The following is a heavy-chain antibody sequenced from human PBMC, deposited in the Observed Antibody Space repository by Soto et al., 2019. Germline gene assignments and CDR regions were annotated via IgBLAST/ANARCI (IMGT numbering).Heavy chain of an antibody. CDR1: GYTFTGYY. CDR3: ARETPLWFGEGYYYGMDV. Sequence: ASGKVSCKASGYTFTGYYMHWVRQAPGQGLEWMGWINPNSGGTNYAQKFQGWVTLTRDTSISTAYMELSRLRSDDTAVYYCARETPLWFGEGYYYGMDVWGQGTTVTVSS. V-gene: IGHV1-2*04. J-gene: IGHJ6*02. CDR2: INPNSGGT. D-gene: IGHD3-10*01.